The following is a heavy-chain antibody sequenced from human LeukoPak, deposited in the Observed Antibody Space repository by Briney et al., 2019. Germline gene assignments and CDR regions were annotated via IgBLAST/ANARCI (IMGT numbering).Heavy chain of an antibody. Sequence: PSETLSLTCTVSGGPISSSRYYWAWIRQPPGKGLEWIGSIFYSGSTYYNPSLKSRVTISVDTSKNQFSLKLSSVTAADTAVYYCARGSHTNGWFRSQPDAFDIWGQGTMVTVSS. CDR2: IFYSGST. CDR3: ARGSHTNGWFRSQPDAFDI. CDR1: GGPISSSRYY. J-gene: IGHJ3*02. D-gene: IGHD2-15*01. V-gene: IGHV4-39*07.